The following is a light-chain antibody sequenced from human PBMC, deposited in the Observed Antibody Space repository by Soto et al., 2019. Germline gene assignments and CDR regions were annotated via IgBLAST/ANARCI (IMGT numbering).Light chain of an antibody. CDR2: EVS. CDR3: RSYTSSSTLV. J-gene: IGLJ3*02. CDR1: SSDVGGYNY. V-gene: IGLV2-14*01. Sequence: QSALTQPASVSGSPGQSITISCTGTSSDVGGYNYVSWYQQHPDKAPKLMIYEVSNRPSGVSNRFSGSKSDNTASLTISGLQAEDEADYYCRSYTSSSTLVFGGGTKLTVL.